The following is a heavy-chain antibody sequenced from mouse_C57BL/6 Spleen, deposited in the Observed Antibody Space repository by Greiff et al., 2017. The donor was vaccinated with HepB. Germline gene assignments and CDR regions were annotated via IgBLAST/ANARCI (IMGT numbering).Heavy chain of an antibody. CDR2: IYPGSGNT. Sequence: VQLQQSGPELVKPGASVKISCKASGYSFTSYYIHWVKQRPGQGLEWIGWIYPGSGNTKYNEKFKGKATLTADTSSSTAYMQLSSLTSEDSAVYYCARNYGSSYGAWFAYWGQGTLVTVSA. V-gene: IGHV1-66*01. J-gene: IGHJ3*01. CDR1: GYSFTSYY. CDR3: ARNYGSSYGAWFAY. D-gene: IGHD1-1*01.